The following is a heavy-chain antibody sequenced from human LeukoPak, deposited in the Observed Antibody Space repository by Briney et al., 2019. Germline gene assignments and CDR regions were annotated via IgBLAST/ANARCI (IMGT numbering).Heavy chain of an antibody. J-gene: IGHJ3*01. CDR1: GFTFDDYG. CDR2: INWNGGST. Sequence: GGSLRLSCAASGFTFDDYGMSWVRQAPGKGREWVSGINWNGGSTGYADSVKGRFTISRDNAKNSLYLQMNSLRAEDTSLYYCARASPSPHACDLWDQGTMVTVSS. V-gene: IGHV3-20*04. CDR3: ARASPSPHACDL.